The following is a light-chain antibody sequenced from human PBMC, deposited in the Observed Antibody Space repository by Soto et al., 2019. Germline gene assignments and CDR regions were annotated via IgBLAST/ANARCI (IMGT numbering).Light chain of an antibody. CDR2: LGS. V-gene: IGKV2-28*01. Sequence: DIVMTQSPLSLPVTPGEPASISCRSSQSLLHSNGYNYLDWYLQKPGQSPQLLIYLGSNRASGVPDRFSGSGSGNDFTLKISRVEAEDVGVYYCVQAQQTPPLTVGGGTKVEIK. J-gene: IGKJ4*02. CDR3: VQAQQTPPLT. CDR1: QSLLHSNGYNY.